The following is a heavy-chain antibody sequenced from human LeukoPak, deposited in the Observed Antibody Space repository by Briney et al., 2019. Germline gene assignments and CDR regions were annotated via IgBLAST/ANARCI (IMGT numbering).Heavy chain of an antibody. CDR1: EFTFSTYT. Sequence: GGSLRLSCVASEFTFSTYTMNWVRQAPGKGLEWVSYISSRGSTIYYADSVKGRFTISRDNAKNSLYLQMNSLRAEDTAVYYCAELGITMIGGVWGKGTTVTISS. CDR2: ISSRGSTI. D-gene: IGHD3-10*02. CDR3: AELGITMIGGV. V-gene: IGHV3-48*04. J-gene: IGHJ6*04.